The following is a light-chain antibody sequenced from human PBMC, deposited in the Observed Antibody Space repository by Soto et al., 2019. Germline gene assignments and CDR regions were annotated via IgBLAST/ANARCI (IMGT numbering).Light chain of an antibody. V-gene: IGLV2-8*01. CDR1: NSDVGGYND. Sequence: QSALTQPPSSSGSPGQSVAISCIGTNSDVGGYNDVSWYQQHPGKAPKLIIYEVSKRPSGVPDRFSGSKSGNTASLTVSGLQAEDEADYYCSSYAGSNNFVFGTGTKVTVL. J-gene: IGLJ1*01. CDR3: SSYAGSNNFV. CDR2: EVS.